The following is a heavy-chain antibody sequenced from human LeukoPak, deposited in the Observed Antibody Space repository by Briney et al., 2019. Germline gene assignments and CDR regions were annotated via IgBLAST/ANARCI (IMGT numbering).Heavy chain of an antibody. Sequence: SETLSLTCTVSGGSISSSSYSWGWIRQPPGKGLEWIGSIYYSGNTYYNPSLKSRVAISVDTSKNQFSLKLSSVTAADTAVYYCARRCSSTSCYERAFDIWGQGTMVTVSS. J-gene: IGHJ3*02. D-gene: IGHD2-2*01. CDR3: ARRCSSTSCYERAFDI. CDR2: IYYSGNT. V-gene: IGHV4-39*01. CDR1: GGSISSSSYS.